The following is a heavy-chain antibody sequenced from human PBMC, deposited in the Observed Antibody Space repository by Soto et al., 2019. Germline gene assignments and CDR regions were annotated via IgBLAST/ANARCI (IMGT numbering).Heavy chain of an antibody. CDR1: GFSSSTSGLG. J-gene: IGHJ6*02. CDR2: IYWNDDK. D-gene: IGHD2-2*01. Sequence: SGPAGEPTQTLTLTCAFAGFSSSTSGLGVNWIRQPPGKAVEWLALIYWNDDKRYSASLRSRLTITKDTTKKQVVLTLSNLDPVDTATSYCERQTTGSLIVPVAITPYYYLGFDVWGPGTSLTVS. CDR3: ERQTTGSLIVPVAITPYYYLGFDV. V-gene: IGHV2-5*01.